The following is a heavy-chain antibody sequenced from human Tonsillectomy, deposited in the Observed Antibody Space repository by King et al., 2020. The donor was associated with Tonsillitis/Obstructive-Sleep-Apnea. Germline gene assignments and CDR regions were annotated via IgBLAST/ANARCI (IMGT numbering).Heavy chain of an antibody. CDR2: INHSGST. Sequence: VQLQQWGAGLLKPSETLSLTCAVYGGSFSGYYWSWIRQPPGKGLEWIGEINHSGSTNYNPSLKSRVTISVDTSKNQFSLKLSSVTAADTAVYYCARGVGRVRGVIIRYNYFDYWGQGTLVTVSS. CDR1: GGSFSGYY. J-gene: IGHJ4*02. D-gene: IGHD3-10*01. CDR3: ARGVGRVRGVIIRYNYFDY. V-gene: IGHV4-34*01.